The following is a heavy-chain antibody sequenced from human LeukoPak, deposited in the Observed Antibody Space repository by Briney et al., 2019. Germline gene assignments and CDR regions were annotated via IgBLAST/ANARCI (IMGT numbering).Heavy chain of an antibody. CDR2: IIPIFGTA. J-gene: IGHJ6*03. CDR1: GGTFSSYA. Sequence: GASVKVSCKASGGTFSSYAISWVRQAPGQGLEWMGGIIPIFGTANYAQKFQGRVTITTDESTSTAYMELSSLRSVDTAVYYCARGLNYYYYYMDVWGKGTTVTVSS. CDR3: ARGLNYYYYYMDV. V-gene: IGHV1-69*05.